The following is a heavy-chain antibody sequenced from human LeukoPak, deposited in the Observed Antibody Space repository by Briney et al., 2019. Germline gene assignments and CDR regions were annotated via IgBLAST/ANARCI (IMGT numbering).Heavy chain of an antibody. CDR2: INPNSGAS. CDR1: SYTFTDYY. CDR3: ARTPTPFWPLHSHFDY. J-gene: IGHJ4*02. Sequence: ASVKVSCKASSYTFTDYYIRSIRQAPGQGLEWLGWINPNSGASNHAQKLQGRVTMTRDTSISTAFMELSRLRPGDTGVYYCARTPTPFWPLHSHFDYWGRGTLVTVSS. V-gene: IGHV1-2*02. D-gene: IGHD2/OR15-2a*01.